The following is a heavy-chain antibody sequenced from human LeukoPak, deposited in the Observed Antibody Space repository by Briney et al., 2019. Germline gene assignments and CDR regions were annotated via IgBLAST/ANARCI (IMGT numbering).Heavy chain of an antibody. D-gene: IGHD6-19*01. Sequence: GGSLRLSCAASGFTYSNYAMTWVRQAPGKGLEWVSSISSGGHSTYYAGSVKGRFTISRDNSKNTLYLQMNSLRAEDTAVYYCAKGAGQWLVPSEYFQYWGQGTLVTVSS. CDR1: GFTYSNYA. CDR3: AKGAGQWLVPSEYFQY. CDR2: ISSGGHST. J-gene: IGHJ1*01. V-gene: IGHV3-23*01.